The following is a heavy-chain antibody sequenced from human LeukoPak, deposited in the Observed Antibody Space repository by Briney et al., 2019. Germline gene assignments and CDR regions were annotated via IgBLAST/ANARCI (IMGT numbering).Heavy chain of an antibody. J-gene: IGHJ6*02. CDR2: ISGSGGST. CDR1: GFTFSSYA. D-gene: IGHD1-7*01. Sequence: PGGSLRLSCAASGFTFSSYAMSWVRQAPGKGLEWVSAISGSGGSTYYADSVKGRCTISRDNSKNTLYLQMNSLRAEDTAVYYCAKSGTNYNNYKGLDVWGQGTTVTVSS. CDR3: AKSGTNYNNYKGLDV. V-gene: IGHV3-23*01.